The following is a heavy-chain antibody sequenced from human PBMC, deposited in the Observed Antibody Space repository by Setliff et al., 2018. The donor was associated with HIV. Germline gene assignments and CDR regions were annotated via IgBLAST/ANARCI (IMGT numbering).Heavy chain of an antibody. V-gene: IGHV4-61*09. Sequence: KASETLSLTCKVSGDSISSGGYYWTWIRKPAGKGPEWIGHIYTSGNTNYNPSLKSRVSISVATSKNQFFLTLTSVTAADSAVYYCARLGEHDTGDLDVWGKGTTVTVSS. D-gene: IGHD1-1*01. J-gene: IGHJ6*04. CDR1: GDSISSGGYY. CDR2: IYTSGNT. CDR3: ARLGEHDTGDLDV.